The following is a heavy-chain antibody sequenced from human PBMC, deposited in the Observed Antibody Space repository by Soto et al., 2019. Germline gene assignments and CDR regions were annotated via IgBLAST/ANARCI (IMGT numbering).Heavy chain of an antibody. J-gene: IGHJ6*03. CDR3: ARRRYGSGSYYDYYYYMDV. CDR1: GGSISSYY. Sequence: QVQLQESGPGLVKPSETLSLTCTVSGGSISSYYWSWIRQPPGKGLGWIGYIYYSGSTNYNPSLQSRVTISVDTSKNQFSMKLSSVTAADTAVYYCARRRYGSGSYYDYYYYMDVWGKGTTVTVSS. V-gene: IGHV4-59*08. CDR2: IYYSGST. D-gene: IGHD3-10*01.